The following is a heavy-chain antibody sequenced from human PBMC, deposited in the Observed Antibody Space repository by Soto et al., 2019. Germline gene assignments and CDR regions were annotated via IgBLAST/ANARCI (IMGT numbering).Heavy chain of an antibody. CDR1: GFSFSTHD. J-gene: IGHJ4*02. D-gene: IGHD2-15*01. V-gene: IGHV3-23*01. CDR3: AKAERYCRGGTCYVFGI. CDR2: ISDSGSRT. Sequence: EVQLLESGGGLVQPGGSLRLSCAASGFSFSTHDMSWVRQAPGKGLEWVSGISDSGSRTFYTDSVRGRFTISRDNSNNTVDLQLSSLRAEDTAVYYCAKAERYCRGGTCYVFGIWGQGTLATVSS.